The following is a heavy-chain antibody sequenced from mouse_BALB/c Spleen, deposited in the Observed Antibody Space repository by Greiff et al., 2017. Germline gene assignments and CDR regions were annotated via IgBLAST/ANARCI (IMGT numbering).Heavy chain of an antibody. CDR3: ATWAFY. Sequence: EVHLVESGGGLVQPGGSLKLSCAASGFTFSSYGMSWVRQTPDKRLELVATINSNGGSTYYPDSVKGRFTISRDNAKNTLYLQMSSLKSEDTAMYYCATWAFYWGQGTTLTVSS. D-gene: IGHD4-1*01. CDR1: GFTFSSYG. CDR2: INSNGGST. V-gene: IGHV5-6-3*01. J-gene: IGHJ2*01.